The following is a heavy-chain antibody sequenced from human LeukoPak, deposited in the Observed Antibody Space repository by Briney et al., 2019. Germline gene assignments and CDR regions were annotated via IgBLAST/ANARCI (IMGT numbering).Heavy chain of an antibody. Sequence: PSETLSLTCTVSGDSIHSHCWSWIRQPPGKGLEWIGYIYYTGTTNSNPSLRSRVSISVDTSKNQFSLNLSSVTAADTAVYFCARDRGDGYNWDGFDIWGQGTLVTVSS. CDR1: GDSIHSHC. CDR2: IYYTGTT. V-gene: IGHV4-59*11. D-gene: IGHD5-24*01. CDR3: ARDRGDGYNWDGFDI. J-gene: IGHJ3*02.